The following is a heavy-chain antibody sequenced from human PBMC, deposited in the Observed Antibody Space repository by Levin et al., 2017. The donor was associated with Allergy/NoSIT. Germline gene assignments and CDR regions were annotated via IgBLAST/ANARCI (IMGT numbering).Heavy chain of an antibody. Sequence: SETLSLTCAVYGGSFSGYYWSWIRQPPGKGLEWIGEINHSGSTNYNPSLKSRVTISVDTSKNQFSLKLSSVTAADTAVYYCARSIVVVPAATPKGFDYWGQGTLVTVSS. J-gene: IGHJ4*02. V-gene: IGHV4-34*01. CDR3: ARSIVVVPAATPKGFDY. CDR1: GGSFSGYY. CDR2: INHSGST. D-gene: IGHD2-2*01.